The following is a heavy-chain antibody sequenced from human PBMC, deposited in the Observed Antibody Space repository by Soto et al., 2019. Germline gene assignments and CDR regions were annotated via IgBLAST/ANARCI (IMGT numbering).Heavy chain of an antibody. D-gene: IGHD6-19*01. CDR2: IYPGDSDT. V-gene: IGHV5-51*01. CDR1: GYSFTTYW. J-gene: IGHJ6*02. Sequence: EVQLVQSGAEMKKPGESLKISCKASGYSFTTYWIGWVRQMPGKGLEWMGIIYPGDSDTKYSPSLQGQVTISADTSISTAHLPGTSLKASDTAMYYCARSRRGAYSSGWYSPSGYYNYGIDVWGQGTKVTVSS. CDR3: ARSRRGAYSSGWYSPSGYYNYGIDV.